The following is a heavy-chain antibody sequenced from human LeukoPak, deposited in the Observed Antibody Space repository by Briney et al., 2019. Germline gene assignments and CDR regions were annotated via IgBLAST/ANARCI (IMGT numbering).Heavy chain of an antibody. J-gene: IGHJ4*02. Sequence: GRSLRLSCAASGFTFSSYGMHWVRQAPGKGLEWVAVISYDGSNKYYADSVKGRFTISRDNSKNTLYLQMNSLRAEDTAVYYCATLPRYWGQGTLVTVSS. V-gene: IGHV3-30*03. CDR3: ATLPRY. CDR1: GFTFSSYG. CDR2: ISYDGSNK.